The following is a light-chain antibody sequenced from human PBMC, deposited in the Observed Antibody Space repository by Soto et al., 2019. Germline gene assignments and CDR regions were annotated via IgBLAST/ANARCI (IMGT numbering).Light chain of an antibody. Sequence: EFVLTQSPGTLSLSPGERATLSCRASQTVRNNYLAWYQQKPGQAPRLLIYDASSRATGIPDRFSGGGSGTDFTLTISRLEREDFAVYFCQQFSSYPRTFGGGTKVYIK. V-gene: IGKV3-20*01. CDR2: DAS. CDR3: QQFSSYPRT. CDR1: QTVRNNY. J-gene: IGKJ4*01.